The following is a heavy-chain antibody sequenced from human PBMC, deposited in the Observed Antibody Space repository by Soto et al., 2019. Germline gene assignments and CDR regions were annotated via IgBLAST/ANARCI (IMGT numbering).Heavy chain of an antibody. Sequence: EVQLVESGGGLVQPGGSLRLSCAASGFTFSSYEMNWVRQAPGKGLEWVSYISSSGSTIYYADSVKGRFTISRDNAKNSLYLQMNSLRAEDTAVYYCARDPDSSGGYNYFDYWGQGTLVTVSS. J-gene: IGHJ4*02. V-gene: IGHV3-48*03. CDR1: GFTFSSYE. CDR3: ARDPDSSGGYNYFDY. D-gene: IGHD5-12*01. CDR2: ISSSGSTI.